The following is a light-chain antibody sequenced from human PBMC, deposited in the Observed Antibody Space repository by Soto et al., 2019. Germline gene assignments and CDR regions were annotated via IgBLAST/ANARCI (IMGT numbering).Light chain of an antibody. V-gene: IGKV1-5*03. Sequence: DIQMTQSPSTLSASVGDRVTITCRASQSISYWLAWYQQKPGKAPKLLIYKASSLESGVPSRFSGSGSGTEFTLTISSLQPDDFATYYCQQYNGTFGQGTKVEVK. J-gene: IGKJ1*01. CDR2: KAS. CDR1: QSISYW. CDR3: QQYNGT.